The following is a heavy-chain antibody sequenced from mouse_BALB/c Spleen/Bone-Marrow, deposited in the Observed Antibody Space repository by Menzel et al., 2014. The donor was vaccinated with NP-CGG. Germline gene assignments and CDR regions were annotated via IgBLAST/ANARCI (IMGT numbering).Heavy chain of an antibody. CDR2: IYPGDGDT. Sequence: VQLQESGAELARPGDSVKLSCTASGYTFTSYWMQWVKQRPGQGLEWIGAIYPGDGDTRYTQKFKGKATLTADKSSSTACMQLSSLASEDSAVYYCARGFPFDYWGQGTTRAVAS. CDR1: GYTFTSYW. V-gene: IGHV1-87*01. CDR3: ARGFPFDY. J-gene: IGHJ2*01.